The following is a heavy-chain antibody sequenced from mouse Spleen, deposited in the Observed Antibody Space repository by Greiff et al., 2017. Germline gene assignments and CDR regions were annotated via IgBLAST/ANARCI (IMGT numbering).Heavy chain of an antibody. CDR1: GYTFTSYW. CDR2: INPSNGRT. J-gene: IGHJ4*01. V-gene: IGHV1S81*02. Sequence: QVQLQQSGAELVKPGASVKLSCKASGYTFTSYWMHWVKQRPGQGLEWIGEINPSNGRTNYNEKFKSKATLTVDKSSSTAYMQLSSLTSEDSAVYYCARSPQFITTATSAMDYWGQGTSVTVSS. D-gene: IGHD1-2*01. CDR3: ARSPQFITTATSAMDY.